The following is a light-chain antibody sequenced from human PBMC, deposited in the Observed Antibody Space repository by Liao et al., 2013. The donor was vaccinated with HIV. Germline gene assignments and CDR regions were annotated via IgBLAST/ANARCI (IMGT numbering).Light chain of an antibody. CDR3: QAWDSSPYV. V-gene: IGLV3-1*01. CDR1: KLGDKY. CDR2: QDT. J-gene: IGLJ1*01. Sequence: SYDLTQPPSVSVSPGQTARITCSGDKLGDKYAYWYQQKPGQSPVLVIYQDTKRPSGIPERFSGSNSGDTATLTISGTQAVDEADYYCQAWDSSPYVFGTGTKVTVL.